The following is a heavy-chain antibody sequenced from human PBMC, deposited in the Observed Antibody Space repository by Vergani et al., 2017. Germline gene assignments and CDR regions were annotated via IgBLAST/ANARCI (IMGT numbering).Heavy chain of an antibody. CDR3: AKAIGYCSSTSCYPFDP. D-gene: IGHD2-2*01. V-gene: IGHV3-30*02. J-gene: IGHJ5*02. Sequence: QVQLVESGGGVVQPGGSLRLSCAASGFTFSSYGMHWVRQAPGKGLEWVAFIRYDGSNKYYADSVKGRFTISRDNSKNTLYLQMNSLRAEDTAVYYCAKAIGYCSSTSCYPFDPWGQGTLVTVSS. CDR1: GFTFSSYG. CDR2: IRYDGSNK.